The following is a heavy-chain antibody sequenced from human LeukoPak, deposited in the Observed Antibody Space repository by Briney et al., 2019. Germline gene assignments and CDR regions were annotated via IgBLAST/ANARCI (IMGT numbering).Heavy chain of an antibody. J-gene: IGHJ3*02. CDR2: IYYSGST. CDR1: GGSINSYY. D-gene: IGHD6-13*01. V-gene: IGHV4-59*01. Sequence: SETLSLTCTVSGGSINSYYWSWIRQPPGKGLEWIGYIYYSGSTNYNPSLKSRVTISVDTSKNQFSLKLSSVTAADTAVFYCARGRGLSWPDASDIWGQGTKVTVSS. CDR3: ARGRGLSWPDASDI.